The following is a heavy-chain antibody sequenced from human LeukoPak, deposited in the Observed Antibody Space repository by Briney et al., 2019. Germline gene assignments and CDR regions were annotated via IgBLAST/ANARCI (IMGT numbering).Heavy chain of an antibody. Sequence: PSETLSLTCTVSGGSISSYYWSWTRQPPGKGLEWIGCIYYSGGTNYNPSLKSRVTISVDTSKNQFSLKLSSVTAADTAVYYCARTLYGSGSVDYWGQGTLVTVSS. CDR2: IYYSGGT. V-gene: IGHV4-59*01. J-gene: IGHJ4*02. D-gene: IGHD3-10*01. CDR3: ARTLYGSGSVDY. CDR1: GGSISSYY.